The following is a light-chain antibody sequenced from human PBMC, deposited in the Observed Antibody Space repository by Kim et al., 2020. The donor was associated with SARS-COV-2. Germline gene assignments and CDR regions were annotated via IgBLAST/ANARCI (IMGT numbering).Light chain of an antibody. J-gene: IGKJ5*01. CDR2: GAA. CDR3: HQNSNWPRT. V-gene: IGKV3-15*01. Sequence: CPGERVALSGRARQSVGSKSAWFQQKPGQAPRLLIYGAAVRAAGIPARFSGSGSGTAFTLTIASLQSEDFAVYYCHQNSNWPRTFGQGTRLEIK. CDR1: QSVGSK.